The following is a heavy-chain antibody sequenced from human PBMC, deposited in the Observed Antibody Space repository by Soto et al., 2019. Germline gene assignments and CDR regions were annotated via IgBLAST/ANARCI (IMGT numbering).Heavy chain of an antibody. CDR3: ARDPPHLYCGGDCYSPWDY. CDR2: ISYDGSNK. CDR1: GFTFSSYA. D-gene: IGHD2-21*02. Sequence: QVQLVESGGGVVQPGRSLRLSCAASGFTFSSYAMHWVRQAPGKGLEWVAVISYDGSNKYYADSVKGRFTISRDNSKNTLNLQMNSLRAEAAAVYYCARDPPHLYCGGDCYSPWDYWGQGTLVTVSS. J-gene: IGHJ4*02. V-gene: IGHV3-30-3*01.